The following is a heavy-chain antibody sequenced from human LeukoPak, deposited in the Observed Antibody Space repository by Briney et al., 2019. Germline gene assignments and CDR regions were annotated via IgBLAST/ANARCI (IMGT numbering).Heavy chain of an antibody. J-gene: IGHJ4*02. V-gene: IGHV3-30-3*01. Sequence: GGSLRLSCSASGFTFSSYSMHWVRQAPGKGLEWVAVMSYDGSNKYYADSVKGRFTISRDNSKNTLYLQMNSLRAEDTAVYYCASEKYCGGDCYSDYWGQGTLVTVSS. CDR3: ASEKYCGGDCYSDY. CDR2: MSYDGSNK. D-gene: IGHD2-21*02. CDR1: GFTFSSYS.